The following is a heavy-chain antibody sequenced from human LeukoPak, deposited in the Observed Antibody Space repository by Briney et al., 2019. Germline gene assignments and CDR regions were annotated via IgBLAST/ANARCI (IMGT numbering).Heavy chain of an antibody. CDR2: IKQDGSEK. Sequence: GGSLRLSCAASGFTFSSYWMSWVRQAPGKGLEWVANIKQDGSEKYYVDSVNGRFTISRDNAKNSLYLQMNSLRAEDTAVYYCARVFGYFGSGSADYWGQGALVTVSS. CDR1: GFTFSSYW. CDR3: ARVFGYFGSGSADY. D-gene: IGHD3-10*01. J-gene: IGHJ4*02. V-gene: IGHV3-7*01.